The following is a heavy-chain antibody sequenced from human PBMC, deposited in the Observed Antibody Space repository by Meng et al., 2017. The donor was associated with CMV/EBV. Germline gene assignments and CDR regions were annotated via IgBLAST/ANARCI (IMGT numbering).Heavy chain of an antibody. CDR3: ARGPLGEYSNYDAP. D-gene: IGHD4-11*01. Sequence: GRVVPSGAEVKRPGASVKVSCKASGSTFTGYYMPWVRQAPGQGLEWMGWISPNSGGTNYAQKFQGRVTMTRDTSISTAYMELSRLRSDDTAVYYCARGPLGEYSNYDAPWGQGTLVTVSS. CDR2: ISPNSGGT. J-gene: IGHJ5*02. V-gene: IGHV1-2*02. CDR1: GSTFTGYY.